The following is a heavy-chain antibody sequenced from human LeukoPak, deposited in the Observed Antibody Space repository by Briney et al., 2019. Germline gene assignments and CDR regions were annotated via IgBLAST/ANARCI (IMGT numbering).Heavy chain of an antibody. D-gene: IGHD3-3*01. CDR1: GGSISSSSYY. CDR2: IYYSGST. Sequence: SETLSLTCTVSGGSISSSSYYWGWIRQPPGKGLEWIGSIYYSGSTYYNPSLKSRVTISVDTSKNQFSLKLSSVTAADTAVYYCARASGYDFWSGYYTEDYWGQGTLVTVSS. CDR3: ARASGYDFWSGYYTEDY. J-gene: IGHJ4*02. V-gene: IGHV4-39*07.